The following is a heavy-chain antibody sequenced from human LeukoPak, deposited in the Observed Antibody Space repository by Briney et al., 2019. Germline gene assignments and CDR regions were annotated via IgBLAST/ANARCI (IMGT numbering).Heavy chain of an antibody. Sequence: SETLSLNCTVSGGSISSSGYYWGWIRQPPGKGLEWIGTIYYSGTTYYNPSLKRRVTISVDTSKNQFSLNLSSVTAADTAVYYCARQKGNFDYWGQGTLVTVSS. CDR3: ARQKGNFDY. J-gene: IGHJ4*02. V-gene: IGHV4-39*01. CDR2: IYYSGTT. CDR1: GGSISSSGYY. D-gene: IGHD3-10*01.